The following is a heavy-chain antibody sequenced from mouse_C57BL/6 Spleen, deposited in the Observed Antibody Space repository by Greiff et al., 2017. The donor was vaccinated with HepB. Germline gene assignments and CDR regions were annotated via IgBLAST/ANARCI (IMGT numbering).Heavy chain of an antibody. Sequence: VQLQQSGPELVKPGASVKLSCKASGYTFTSYDINWVKQRPGQGLEWIGWIYPRDGSTKSNEKFKGKATLTVATSSSTAYMELHSLTSEDSAVYFYAIGDDCGSSSVAYWGQGTLVTVSA. CDR3: AIGDDCGSSSVAY. CDR2: IYPRDGST. CDR1: GYTFTSYD. V-gene: IGHV1-85*01. J-gene: IGHJ3*01. D-gene: IGHD1-1*01.